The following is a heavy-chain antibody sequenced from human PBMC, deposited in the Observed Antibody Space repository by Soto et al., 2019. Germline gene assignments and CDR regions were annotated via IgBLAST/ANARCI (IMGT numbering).Heavy chain of an antibody. J-gene: IGHJ6*02. CDR2: IYSGGST. D-gene: IGHD2-2*01. CDR1: GFTVSSNY. V-gene: IGHV3-66*01. Sequence: GGSLRLSCAASGFTVSSNYMSWVRQAPGKGLEWVSVIYSGGSTYYADSVKGRFTISRDNSKNTLYLQMNSLRAEDTAVYYCARNSADIVLAPSYGMDVCGQGTTVTVSS. CDR3: ARNSADIVLAPSYGMDV.